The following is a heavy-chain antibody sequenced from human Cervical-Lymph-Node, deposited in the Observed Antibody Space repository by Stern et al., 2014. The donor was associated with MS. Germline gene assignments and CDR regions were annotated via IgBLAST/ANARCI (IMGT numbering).Heavy chain of an antibody. CDR3: ARDRGGTLDYFDC. CDR1: GFTVSSPY. V-gene: IGHV3-66*02. CDR2: MDSGGST. D-gene: IGHD1-1*01. Sequence: VQLVESGGGLVQPGGSLRLSCSASGFTVSSPYISWVRHAPGQGLEWVSVMDSGGSTYFTDSVKGRFTISRDTAKNTLYLQMDSRRAEDMALYYCARDRGGTLDYFDCWGQGTLVTVSS. J-gene: IGHJ4*02.